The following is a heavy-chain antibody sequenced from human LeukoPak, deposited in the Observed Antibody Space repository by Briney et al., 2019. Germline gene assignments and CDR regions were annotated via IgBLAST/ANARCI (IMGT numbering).Heavy chain of an antibody. CDR1: AFTFSSYG. D-gene: IGHD6-13*01. CDR2: VWYDGSND. J-gene: IGHJ4*02. Sequence: GGSLRLSCAASAFTFSSYGMQWVRQAPGKGLEWVALVWYDGSNDYYGDSVKGRFTISRDNSKNTLYLQMNSLRAEDTAVYFCARFPTYGYTTTWYFDYWGQGTLVTVSS. CDR3: ARFPTYGYTTTWYFDY. V-gene: IGHV3-33*08.